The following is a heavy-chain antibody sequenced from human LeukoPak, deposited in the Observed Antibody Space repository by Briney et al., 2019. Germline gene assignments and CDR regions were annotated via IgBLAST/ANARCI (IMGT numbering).Heavy chain of an antibody. CDR2: INHSGST. Sequence: PSETLSLTCAVYGGSFSGYYWSWIRQPPGKGLEWIGEINHSGSTNYNPSLKSRVTISVDTSKNQFSLKLSSVTAADTAVYYCARDNSGFDYWGQGTLVTVSS. CDR3: ARDNSGFDY. D-gene: IGHD6-19*01. J-gene: IGHJ4*02. CDR1: GGSFSGYY. V-gene: IGHV4-34*01.